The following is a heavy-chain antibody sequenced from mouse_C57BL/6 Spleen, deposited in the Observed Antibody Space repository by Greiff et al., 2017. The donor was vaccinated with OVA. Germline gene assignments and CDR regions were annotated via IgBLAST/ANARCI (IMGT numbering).Heavy chain of an antibody. CDR1: GYTFTSYW. V-gene: IGHV1-55*01. Sequence: QVQLQQPGAELVKPGASVKMSCKASGYTFTSYWITWVKQRPGQGLVWIGDIYPGSGSTNYNEKFKSKATLTVDTSSSTAYMQLSSLTSEDSAVYYCARKAYYSNWFDYWGQGTTLTVSS. CDR2: IYPGSGST. J-gene: IGHJ2*01. CDR3: ARKAYYSNWFDY. D-gene: IGHD2-5*01.